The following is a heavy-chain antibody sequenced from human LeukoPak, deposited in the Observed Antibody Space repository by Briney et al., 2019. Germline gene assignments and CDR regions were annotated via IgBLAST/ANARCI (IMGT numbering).Heavy chain of an antibody. D-gene: IGHD5-18*01. J-gene: IGHJ4*02. Sequence: GGSLRLSCAASGFSFSSYSMNWVRQAPGKGLEWVSSISSSSSYIYYADSVKGRFTITRDNAKNSLYLQMNSLRAEDTAVYYCARSNTGFDYWGQGTLVTVSS. CDR1: GFSFSSYS. V-gene: IGHV3-21*01. CDR3: ARSNTGFDY. CDR2: ISSSSSYI.